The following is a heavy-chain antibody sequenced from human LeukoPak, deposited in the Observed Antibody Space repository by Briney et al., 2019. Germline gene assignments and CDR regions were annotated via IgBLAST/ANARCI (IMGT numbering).Heavy chain of an antibody. Sequence: PGGSLRLSCVASGFTFSNYGMHWVRQAPGKGLEYVSAISSNGGATYYANSVKGRFTISRDNSKNTLYLQVGSLRVDDLAVYYCAREGVSPSVDYWGQGTLVTVFS. J-gene: IGHJ4*02. D-gene: IGHD3-10*01. CDR3: AREGVSPSVDY. V-gene: IGHV3-64*01. CDR2: ISSNGGAT. CDR1: GFTFSNYG.